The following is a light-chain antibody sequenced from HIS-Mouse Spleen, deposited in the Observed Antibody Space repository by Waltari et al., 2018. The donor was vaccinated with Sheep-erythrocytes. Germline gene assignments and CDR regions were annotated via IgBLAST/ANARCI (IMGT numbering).Light chain of an antibody. CDR3: AAWDDSLNGPV. V-gene: IGLV1-44*01. CDR2: SNN. J-gene: IGLJ3*02. Sequence: QSVLTQPPSASGTPGQRVTIPCSGSSSNIGSHTVNWYQQLPGTAPKLLIYSNNQRPSGVPDRFSGSKSGTSASLAISGRQSEDEVDYYCAAWDDSLNGPVFGGGTKLTVL. CDR1: SSNIGSHT.